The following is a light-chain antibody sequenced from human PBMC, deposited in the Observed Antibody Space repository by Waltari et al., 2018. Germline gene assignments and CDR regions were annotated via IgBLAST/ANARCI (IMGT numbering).Light chain of an antibody. CDR1: TSNIGNYY. CDR3: GTWDSSLDSYV. CDR2: ANS. J-gene: IGLJ1*01. V-gene: IGLV1-51*01. Sequence: QSVLTQPPSVSAAPGQKVTVSCSGTTSNIGNYYVSWYQHLPGTAPKLLIFANSQRPSGIPERFSGSKSGTSATLGITGLQTGDEADYYCGTWDSSLDSYVFGSGSKVTVL.